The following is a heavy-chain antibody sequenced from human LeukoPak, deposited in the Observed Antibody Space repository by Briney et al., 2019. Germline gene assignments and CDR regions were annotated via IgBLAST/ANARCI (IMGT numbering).Heavy chain of an antibody. V-gene: IGHV4-34*01. Sequence: SETLSLTCAVYGGSFSGYYWSWIRQPPGKGLEWIGEINHSGSTNYNPSLKSRVTISVDTSKNQFSLKLSSVTAADTAVYYCARGLRFLEWLFHGNWFDPWGQGTPVTVSS. CDR3: ARGLRFLEWLFHGNWFDP. CDR1: GGSFSGYY. J-gene: IGHJ5*02. CDR2: INHSGST. D-gene: IGHD3-3*01.